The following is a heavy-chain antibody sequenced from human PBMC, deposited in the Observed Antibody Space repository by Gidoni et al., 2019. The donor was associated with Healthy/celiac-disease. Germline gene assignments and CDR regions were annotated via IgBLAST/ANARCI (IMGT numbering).Heavy chain of an antibody. CDR1: GGTFSSYA. CDR2: IIPIFGTA. V-gene: IGHV1-69*06. J-gene: IGHJ6*02. D-gene: IGHD6-13*01. Sequence: QVQLVQSGAEVKKPGSSVKVSCKASGGTFSSYAISWVRQAPGQGLEWMGGIIPIFGTANYAQKFQGRVTMTADKSTSTAYMELSSLRSEDTAVYYCARRIAAAGTSPYYYGMDVWGQGTTVTVSS. CDR3: ARRIAAAGTSPYYYGMDV.